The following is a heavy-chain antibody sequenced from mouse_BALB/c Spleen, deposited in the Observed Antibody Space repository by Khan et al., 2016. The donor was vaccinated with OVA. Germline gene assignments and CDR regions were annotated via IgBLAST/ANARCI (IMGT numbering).Heavy chain of an antibody. D-gene: IGHD2-10*01. Sequence: QIPLVQSGPELKKPGETVKISCKASGYTFTNYGMNWVKQSPGKALKCMGWINTYTGEPTYADDFKGRFAFSLETSATTAYLQINNLKNEDTATYFCARPPYFSYTLDYWGQGTSVTVSS. CDR2: INTYTGEP. J-gene: IGHJ4*01. CDR3: ARPPYFSYTLDY. V-gene: IGHV9-3-1*01. CDR1: GYTFTNYG.